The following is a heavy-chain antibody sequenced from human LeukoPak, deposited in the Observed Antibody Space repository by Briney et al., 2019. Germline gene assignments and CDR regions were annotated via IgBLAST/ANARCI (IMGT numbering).Heavy chain of an antibody. V-gene: IGHV4-61*01. J-gene: IGHJ5*02. CDR2: IYYSGST. D-gene: IGHD2-8*02. Sequence: SETLSLTCTVSGGSVSSGSYYWSWIRQPPGKGLEWIGYIYYSGSTNYNPSLKSRVTISVDTSKNQFSLKLSSVTAADTAVYYCARGLVKEAIYNWFDPWGQGTLVTVSS. CDR1: GGSVSSGSYY. CDR3: ARGLVKEAIYNWFDP.